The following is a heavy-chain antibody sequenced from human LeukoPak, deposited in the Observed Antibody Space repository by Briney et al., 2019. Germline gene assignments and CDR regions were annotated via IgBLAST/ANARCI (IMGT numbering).Heavy chain of an antibody. V-gene: IGHV3-53*01. CDR3: ALLRTYYFDY. D-gene: IGHD4-17*01. CDR1: GFTFSSYA. Sequence: GGSLRLSCAASGFTFSSYAMSWVRQAPGKGLEWVSVIYSGGSTYYADSVKGRFTISRDSSKNTLYLQMNSLRAEDTAVYYCALLRTYYFDYWGQGTLVTVPS. J-gene: IGHJ4*02. CDR2: IYSGGST.